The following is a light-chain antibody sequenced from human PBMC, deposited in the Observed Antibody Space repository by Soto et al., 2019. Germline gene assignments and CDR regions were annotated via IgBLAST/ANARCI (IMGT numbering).Light chain of an antibody. CDR1: SSNIGAGYD. J-gene: IGLJ2*01. CDR2: DNT. CDR3: QSYDSSLSGVV. V-gene: IGLV1-40*01. Sequence: QSVLTQPPSVSGAPGQMVTISCTGSSSNIGAGYDVHWYQQLPGTAPKLLIYDNTYRPSGVPDRFSGSKSGTSASLAITGLQAEDEAEYYCQSYDSSLSGVVFGGGTKLTVL.